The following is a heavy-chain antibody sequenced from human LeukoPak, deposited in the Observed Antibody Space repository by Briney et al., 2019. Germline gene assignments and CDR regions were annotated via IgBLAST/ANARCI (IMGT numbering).Heavy chain of an antibody. CDR1: GCSVSSGESY. V-gene: IGHV4-61*02. Sequence: SQTLSLTCTGSGCSVSSGESYWSWIRQPAGKGLEWIGRIYTSGTTNYNPSLDSRVTISRDTSKNQLSLTLTSVTAADTAVYYCARSSYDSLTGYYFLDYWGQGILVTVSS. CDR3: ARSSYDSLTGYYFLDY. J-gene: IGHJ4*02. CDR2: IYTSGTT. D-gene: IGHD3-9*01.